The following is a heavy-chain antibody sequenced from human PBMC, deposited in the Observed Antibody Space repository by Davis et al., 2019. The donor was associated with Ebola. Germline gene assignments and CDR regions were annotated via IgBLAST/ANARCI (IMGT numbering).Heavy chain of an antibody. D-gene: IGHD6-13*01. CDR3: ARRSYSSSLIDS. CDR1: GGSISSYY. Sequence: SETLSLTCTVSGGSISSYYWSWIRQPPGKGLEWIGYIYYSGSTNYNPSLKSRVTISVDKSKNQFSLKLSSVTAADTAVYYCARRSYSSSLIDSWGQGSLVTVSS. J-gene: IGHJ4*02. V-gene: IGHV4-59*12. CDR2: IYYSGST.